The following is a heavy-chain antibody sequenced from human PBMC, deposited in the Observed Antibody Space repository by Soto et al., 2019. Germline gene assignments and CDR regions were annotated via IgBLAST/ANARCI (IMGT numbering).Heavy chain of an antibody. D-gene: IGHD2-2*01. CDR2: IIPILGIA. CDR1: GGTFSSYT. CDR3: ARDSLSPYCSSTSCYNNWFDP. V-gene: IGHV1-69*04. J-gene: IGHJ5*02. Sequence: SVKVSCKASGGTFSSYTISWVRQAPGQGLEWMGRIIPILGIANYAQKFQGRVTITADKSTSTAYMELSSLRSEDTAVCYCARDSLSPYCSSTSCYNNWFDPWGQGTLVTVSS.